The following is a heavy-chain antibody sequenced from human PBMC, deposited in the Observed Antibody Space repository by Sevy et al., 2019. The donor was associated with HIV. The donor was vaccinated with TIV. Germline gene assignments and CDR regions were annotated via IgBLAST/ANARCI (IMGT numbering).Heavy chain of an antibody. Sequence: GGSLRLSCEASGFTFSNYAMHWVRQAPGKGLEWVALISYDGDAKYYGDSVRGGFIVSGENSRKTLYVQMNSLRAEDSAVYYCAKDGRYCSGGSCHSVGYFVSWGQGTLVTDSS. CDR2: ISYDGDAK. CDR1: GFTFSNYA. J-gene: IGHJ4*02. CDR3: AKDGRYCSGGSCHSVGYFVS. V-gene: IGHV3-30-3*01. D-gene: IGHD2-15*01.